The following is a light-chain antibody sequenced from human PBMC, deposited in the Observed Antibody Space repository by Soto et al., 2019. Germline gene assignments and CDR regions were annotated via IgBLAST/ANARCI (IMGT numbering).Light chain of an antibody. V-gene: IGLV1-47*01. CDR1: SSNIGINY. CDR2: KNN. CDR3: AAWADSLSGWV. J-gene: IGLJ3*02. Sequence: QSVLTQPPSASGTPGQRVTISCSGSSSNIGINYVYWYQQLPGTAPKLLIYKNNERPSGVPDRFSGSKSGTSASLAISGLRSDDEADYYCAAWADSLSGWVFGGGTKLTVL.